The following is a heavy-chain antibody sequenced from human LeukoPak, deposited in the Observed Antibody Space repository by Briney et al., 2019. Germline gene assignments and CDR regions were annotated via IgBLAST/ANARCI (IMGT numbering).Heavy chain of an antibody. CDR2: IWYDGSEK. J-gene: IGHJ4*02. CDR3: AKAYGYSGYDHLDY. Sequence: PGGSLRLSCAASGFNFSTSGMHWVRQAPGKGLEWVAVIWYDGSEKYYADSVKGRFTITRDNSKNTVYLQMNSLRAEDTAVYYCAKAYGYSGYDHLDYWGQGILVTVSS. V-gene: IGHV3-33*06. D-gene: IGHD5-12*01. CDR1: GFNFSTSG.